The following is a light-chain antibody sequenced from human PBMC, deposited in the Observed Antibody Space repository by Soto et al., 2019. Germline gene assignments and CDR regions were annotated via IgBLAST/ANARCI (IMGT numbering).Light chain of an antibody. Sequence: IVLTQAPATLSLSPGERATLSCRASQTVRNNYLDWYPQTPGQAPRLRIYDASSRATGIPDRVSGGGSGTDVTRTISRLENEDLAVYYCQQFRSYPLTFGGGTKVDIK. CDR2: DAS. J-gene: IGKJ4*01. V-gene: IGKV3-20*01. CDR3: QQFRSYPLT. CDR1: QTVRNNY.